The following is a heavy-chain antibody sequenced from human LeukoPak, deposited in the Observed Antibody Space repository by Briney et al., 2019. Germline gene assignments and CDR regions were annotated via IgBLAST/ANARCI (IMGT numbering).Heavy chain of an antibody. V-gene: IGHV4-59*01. CDR3: ARVPRYCSGGSCFNLYGMDV. D-gene: IGHD2-15*01. CDR2: IYYSGST. Sequence: SETLSLTCTVSGGSISSYYWSWIRQPPGKGLEWIGYIYYSGSTNYNPSLKSRVTISVDTSKNQFSLKLSSVTAADTAVYYCARVPRYCSGGSCFNLYGMDVWGQGTTVTVSS. CDR1: GGSISSYY. J-gene: IGHJ6*02.